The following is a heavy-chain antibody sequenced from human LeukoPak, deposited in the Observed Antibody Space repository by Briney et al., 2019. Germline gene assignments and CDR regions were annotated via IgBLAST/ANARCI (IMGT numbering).Heavy chain of an antibody. Sequence: PSETLSLTCTVSGVSISSYYWSWIRQPPGKGLEWIGYIYYSGSTNYNPSLKSRVTISVDTSKNQFSLKLSSVTAADTAVYYCAIGGAVAGLYYFDYWGQGTLVTVPS. CDR2: IYYSGST. J-gene: IGHJ4*02. CDR1: GVSISSYY. D-gene: IGHD6-19*01. CDR3: AIGGAVAGLYYFDY. V-gene: IGHV4-59*01.